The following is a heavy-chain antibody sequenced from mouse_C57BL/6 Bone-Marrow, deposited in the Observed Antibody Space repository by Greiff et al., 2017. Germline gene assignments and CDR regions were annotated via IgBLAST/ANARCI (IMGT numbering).Heavy chain of an antibody. D-gene: IGHD2-4*01. CDR1: GYTFTNYW. V-gene: IGHV1-63*01. CDR2: IYPGGGDT. Sequence: QVQLKESGAELVRPGASVKMSCKASGYTFTNYWIGWAKQRPGHGLEWIGDIYPGGGDTNYNEKFKGKATLTADKSSSTAYMQFSSLTSEDSAIYYCARAGLQQTEYYVDYWGQGTTLTVSA. CDR3: ARAGLQQTEYYVDY. J-gene: IGHJ2*01.